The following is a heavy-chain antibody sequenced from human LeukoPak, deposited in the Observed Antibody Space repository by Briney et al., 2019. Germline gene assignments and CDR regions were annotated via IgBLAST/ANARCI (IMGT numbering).Heavy chain of an antibody. D-gene: IGHD6-13*01. CDR2: ISPYSDNT. Sequence: ASVKVSCKASDYTFTSYGTSWVRQAPGQGLEWMGWISPYSDNTNYAQNLQGRATMTTDTSTSTAYMELRSLTSDDTAMYYCARGGPFSIAAARVYYFDYWGQGTLVTVSS. V-gene: IGHV1-18*01. CDR3: ARGGPFSIAAARVYYFDY. CDR1: DYTFTSYG. J-gene: IGHJ4*02.